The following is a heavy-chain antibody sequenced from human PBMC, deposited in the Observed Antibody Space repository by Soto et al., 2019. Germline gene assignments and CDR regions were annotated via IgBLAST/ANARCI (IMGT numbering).Heavy chain of an antibody. CDR1: GGSFSGYY. Sequence: TSETLSITCAVYGGSFSGYYWSWIRQPPGKGLEWIGDINHSGSTNYNPSLKSRVTISVDTSKNQFSLKLSSVTAADTAVYYCVRLWFGEIAGYYSGMDVWGEGTTFT. V-gene: IGHV4-34*01. CDR3: VRLWFGEIAGYYSGMDV. CDR2: INHSGST. D-gene: IGHD3-10*01. J-gene: IGHJ6*02.